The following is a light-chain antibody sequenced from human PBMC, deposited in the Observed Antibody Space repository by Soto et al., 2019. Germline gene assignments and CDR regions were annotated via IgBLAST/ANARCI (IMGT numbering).Light chain of an antibody. J-gene: IGLJ3*02. V-gene: IGLV1-40*01. CDR2: DNI. CDR1: ASNLGAKYA. CDR3: CSYTGTYVVL. Sequence: QSVLTQPPSVSGAPGQRVTISCTGSASNLGAKYAVHWYQHLPGTAPKLLIYDNIHRPSGVPDRFSGSKSDTSASLAITGLQAEDEADYFCCSYTGTYVVLFGGGTKLTVL.